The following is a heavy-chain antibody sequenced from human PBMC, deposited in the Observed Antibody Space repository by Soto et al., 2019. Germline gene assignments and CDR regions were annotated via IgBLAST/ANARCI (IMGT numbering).Heavy chain of an antibody. CDR1: GFTFSNSD. V-gene: IGHV3-35*01. J-gene: IGHJ3*02. D-gene: IGHD4-17*01. CDR3: ARGKFAYGGFDI. CDR2: VSWNGSRT. Sequence: PGGSLRLSCAASGFTFSNSDMNWVHQAPGKGLEWVSGVSWNGSRTHYADSVKGRFIISRDNSRNTLYLQTNSLRAEDTAVYYCARGKFAYGGFDIWGQGTMVTVSS.